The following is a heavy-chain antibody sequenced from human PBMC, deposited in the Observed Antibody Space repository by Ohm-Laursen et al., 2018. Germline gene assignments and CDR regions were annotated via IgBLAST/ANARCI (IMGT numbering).Heavy chain of an antibody. CDR3: ARVSNYPRKDFQH. V-gene: IGHV3-23*01. J-gene: IGHJ1*01. CDR2: ISGSSAST. Sequence: SLRLSCAASGFTISTNYMGWVRQAPGKGLEWVSAISGSSASTYYADSVKGRFTISRDDSKNTLYLQVNSLRAEDTAVYYCARVSNYPRKDFQHWGQGTLVTVSS. CDR1: GFTISTNY. D-gene: IGHD4/OR15-4a*01.